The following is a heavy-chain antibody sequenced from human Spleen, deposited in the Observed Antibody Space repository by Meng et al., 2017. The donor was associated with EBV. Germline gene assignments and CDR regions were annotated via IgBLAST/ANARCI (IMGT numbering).Heavy chain of an antibody. Sequence: LQAWGPSLVEPWGTLSSTCGFSVGALISGIRWMWVRQPPGKGLEWIGEIFHTEPTNYNPSLKGRVTVSPAKSRNQFFLKLSSVSAADTAVYCCARTIYGDYPRIDPWGQGTLVTVSS. J-gene: IGHJ5*02. CDR3: ARTIYGDYPRIDP. CDR1: VGALISGIR. V-gene: IGHV4-4*01. CDR2: IFHTEPT. D-gene: IGHD4-17*01.